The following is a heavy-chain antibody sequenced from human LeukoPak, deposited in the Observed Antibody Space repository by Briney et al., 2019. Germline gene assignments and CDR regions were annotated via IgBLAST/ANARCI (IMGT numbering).Heavy chain of an antibody. CDR1: GFTFSSYA. D-gene: IGHD6-19*01. CDR2: ISGSGGST. Sequence: GGSLRLSCAASGFTFSSYAMSWVRQAPGKGLEWVSAISGSGGSTYYADSVKGRFTISRDNSKNTLYLQMNSLRAEDTAVYYCAKGMEQGLVTELDYWGQGTLVTVSS. V-gene: IGHV3-23*01. CDR3: AKGMEQGLVTELDY. J-gene: IGHJ4*02.